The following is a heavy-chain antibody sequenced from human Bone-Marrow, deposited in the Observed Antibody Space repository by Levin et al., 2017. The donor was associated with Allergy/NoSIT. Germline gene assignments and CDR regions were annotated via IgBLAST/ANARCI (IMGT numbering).Heavy chain of an antibody. CDR1: GYSFSSYW. J-gene: IGHJ4*02. V-gene: IGHV5-51*01. Sequence: PGGSLRLSCKGSGYSFSSYWIAWVRQMPGKGPEWMGTIYPGDSDTRYSPSFQGQVTISADKSIGTAYLQWRDLKASETAIYYCARALYDNFAASSLLYFDYWGQGTLVTVSS. CDR2: IYPGDSDT. D-gene: IGHD2-15*01. CDR3: ARALYDNFAASSLLYFDY.